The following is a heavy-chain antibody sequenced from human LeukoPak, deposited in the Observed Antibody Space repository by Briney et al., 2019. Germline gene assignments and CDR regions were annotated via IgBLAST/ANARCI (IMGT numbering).Heavy chain of an antibody. CDR3: ARPSRSGSYEYFDY. D-gene: IGHD1-26*01. J-gene: IGHJ4*02. CDR2: ISSSSSTI. Sequence: GSLRLSCAASGFTFSSYSMNWVRQAPGKGLEWVSYISSSSSTIYYADSVKGRFTISRDNAKNSLYLQMNSLRDEDTAVYYCARPSRSGSYEYFDYWGQGTLVTVSS. CDR1: GFTFSSYS. V-gene: IGHV3-48*02.